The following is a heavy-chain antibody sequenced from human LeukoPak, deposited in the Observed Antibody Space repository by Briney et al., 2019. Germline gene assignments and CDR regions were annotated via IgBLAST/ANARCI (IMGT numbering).Heavy chain of an antibody. CDR1: GFTFTSSA. D-gene: IGHD3-22*01. CDR2: IVVGSGNT. J-gene: IGHJ4*02. CDR3: AATTYYYDSSGYYSGGLFDY. Sequence: GTSVKVSCKASGFTFTSSAMQWVRQARGQRLEWIGWIVVGSGNTNYAQKFQERVTITRDMSTSTAYMELSSLRSEDTAVYYCAATTYYYDSSGYYSGGLFDYWGQGTLVTVSS. V-gene: IGHV1-58*02.